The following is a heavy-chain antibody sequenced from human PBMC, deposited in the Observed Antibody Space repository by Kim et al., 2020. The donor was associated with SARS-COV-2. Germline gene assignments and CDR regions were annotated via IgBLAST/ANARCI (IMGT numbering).Heavy chain of an antibody. V-gene: IGHV1-3*01. CDR3: ARGGSSGWYWEVFAGY. CDR2: INAGNGNT. Sequence: ASVKVSCKASGYTFTSYAMHWVRQAPGQRLEWMGWINAGNGNTKYSQKFQGRVTITRDTSASTAYMELSSLRSEDTAVYYCARGGSSGWYWEVFAGYWGQGTLVTVSS. D-gene: IGHD6-19*01. J-gene: IGHJ4*02. CDR1: GYTFTSYA.